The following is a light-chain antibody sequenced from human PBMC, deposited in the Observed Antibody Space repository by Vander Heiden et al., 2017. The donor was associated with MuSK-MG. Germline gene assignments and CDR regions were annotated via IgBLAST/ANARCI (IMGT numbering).Light chain of an antibody. CDR1: RDIKTY. CDR2: AAS. Sequence: DTQLTQSPSFLSASVGDRVTITCRASRDIKTYLAWYPQVLGKVPKVLIYAASTLDSGVPSMFRGGGSGTEFTLTVSSLQPDDFATYFCQQLNSFPHTFGPGTKLEI. V-gene: IGKV1-9*01. CDR3: QQLNSFPHT. J-gene: IGKJ2*01.